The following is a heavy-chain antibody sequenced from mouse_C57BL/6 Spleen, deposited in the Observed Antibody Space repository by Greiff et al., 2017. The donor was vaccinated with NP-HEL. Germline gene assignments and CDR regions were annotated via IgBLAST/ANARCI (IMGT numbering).Heavy chain of an antibody. CDR2: IDPSDSYT. D-gene: IGHD2-5*01. CDR3: ARDSNLDV. Sequence: QVQLQQPGAELVKPGASVKLSCKASGYTFTSYWMQWVKQRPGQGLEWIGEIDPSDSYTNYNQKFKGKATLTVDTSSSTAYMQLSSLTSEDSAVYYCARDSNLDVWGTGTTVTVSS. V-gene: IGHV1-50*01. CDR1: GYTFTSYW. J-gene: IGHJ1*03.